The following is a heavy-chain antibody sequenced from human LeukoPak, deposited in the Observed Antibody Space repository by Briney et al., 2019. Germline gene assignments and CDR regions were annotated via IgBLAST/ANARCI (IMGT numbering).Heavy chain of an antibody. J-gene: IGHJ4*02. D-gene: IGHD6-13*01. CDR2: IYTSGST. CDR3: ARGAAAGTFYFDY. Sequence: SQTLSLTCTVPGGSISSGSYYWSWIRQPAGKGLEWIGRIYTSGSTNYNPSLKSRVTISVDTSKNQFSLKLSSVTAADTAVYYCARGAAAGTFYFDYWGQGTLVTVSS. V-gene: IGHV4-61*02. CDR1: GGSISSGSYY.